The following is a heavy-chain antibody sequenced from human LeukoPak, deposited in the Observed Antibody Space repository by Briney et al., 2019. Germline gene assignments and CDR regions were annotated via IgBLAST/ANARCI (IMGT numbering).Heavy chain of an antibody. CDR3: ARVRSGSSAGNYGMDV. Sequence: GGSLRLSCAASGFTFSSYWMHWVRQAPGKGLVWVSRINSDGSSTSYADSVKGRFTISRDNAKNTLYLQMNSLRAEDTAVYYCARVRSGSSAGNYGMDVWDQGTTVTVSS. V-gene: IGHV3-74*01. CDR1: GFTFSSYW. CDR2: INSDGSST. D-gene: IGHD1-26*01. J-gene: IGHJ6*02.